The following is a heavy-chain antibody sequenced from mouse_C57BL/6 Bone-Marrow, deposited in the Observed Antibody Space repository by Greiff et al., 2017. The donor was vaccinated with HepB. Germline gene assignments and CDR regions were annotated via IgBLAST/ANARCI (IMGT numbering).Heavy chain of an antibody. CDR1: GFTFSSYG. CDR3: ARQRTLTVS. V-gene: IGHV5-6*01. J-gene: IGHJ3*01. CDR2: ISSGGSYT. Sequence: EVMLVESGGDLVKPGGSLKLSCAASGFTFSSYGMSWVRQTPDKRLEWVATISSGGSYTYYPASVKGRFTISRDNAKNTLYLQMSSLKSEDTAMYYCARQRTLTVSGGQGTLVTVSA.